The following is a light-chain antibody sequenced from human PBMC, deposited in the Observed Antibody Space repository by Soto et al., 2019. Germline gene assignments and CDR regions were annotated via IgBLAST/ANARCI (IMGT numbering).Light chain of an antibody. J-gene: IGKJ5*01. Sequence: ELVLTQSPGTLSLSAGDRATLSCRASQSVSSYLAWYQQKPGQAPRLIIYDAYNRATGIPARFSGSGSGTDFTLTISSLEPEDFAVYYCQQSSNWPSITCGQGTRLEIK. V-gene: IGKV3-11*01. CDR2: DAY. CDR1: QSVSSY. CDR3: QQSSNWPSIT.